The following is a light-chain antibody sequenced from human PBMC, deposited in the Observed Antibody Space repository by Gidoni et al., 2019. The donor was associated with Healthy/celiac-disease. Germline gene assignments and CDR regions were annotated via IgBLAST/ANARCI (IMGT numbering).Light chain of an antibody. CDR1: QSVSSN. CDR3: QQYNNWPPLT. J-gene: IGKJ4*01. V-gene: IGKV3-15*01. CDR2: GAT. Sequence: EIVMTQSPATLYVSPGERATLSCRASQSVSSNLAWYQQKPGQAPRLLLYGATTRATGIPARFSGSGSGTEFTLTISSLQSEDFSVYYCQQYNNWPPLTFXGXTKVEIK.